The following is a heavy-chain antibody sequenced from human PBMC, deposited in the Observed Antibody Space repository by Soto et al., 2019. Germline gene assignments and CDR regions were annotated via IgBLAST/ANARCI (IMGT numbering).Heavy chain of an antibody. V-gene: IGHV3-21*01. CDR3: AREVMEVTNGMDV. Sequence: EVILVESGGGLVKPGGSLRLSCANSGFVFSSYSMNWVRQAPGKGLEWVSSISASGSYTFHADSVKGRFTISRDNANNLLYLQMSSLRADDTAVYYCAREVMEVTNGMDVWGQGTTVTVSS. J-gene: IGHJ6*02. D-gene: IGHD2-21*01. CDR1: GFVFSSYS. CDR2: ISASGSYT.